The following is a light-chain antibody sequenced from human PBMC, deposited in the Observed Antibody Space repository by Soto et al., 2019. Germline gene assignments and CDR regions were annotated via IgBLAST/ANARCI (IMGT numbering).Light chain of an antibody. Sequence: DIQMTHSPSSVSASAGDRVIITCRASQDISSWLAWYQQKPGKAPKLLIYAASSLQSGVPSRFSGSGSGTDFTLTISSLQPEDFATYYCQQANSFPITFGQGTRLEI. CDR2: AAS. CDR1: QDISSW. J-gene: IGKJ5*01. V-gene: IGKV1-12*01. CDR3: QQANSFPIT.